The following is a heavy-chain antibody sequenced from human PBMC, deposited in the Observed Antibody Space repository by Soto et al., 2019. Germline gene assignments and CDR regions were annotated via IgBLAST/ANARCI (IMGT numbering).Heavy chain of an antibody. CDR1: SVSIRNYC. V-gene: IGHV4-59*01. Sequence: SETLSLTCTVASVSIRNYCWSWIRQPPGKGLEWIGYIYYSVGSTYSPSLASRVTTSVDTSKSQVSLRVSSVTAADTAVYYCAGSKTRGVILDYWGQGTLVTVSS. D-gene: IGHD3-10*01. CDR3: AGSKTRGVILDY. CDR2: IYYSVGS. J-gene: IGHJ4*02.